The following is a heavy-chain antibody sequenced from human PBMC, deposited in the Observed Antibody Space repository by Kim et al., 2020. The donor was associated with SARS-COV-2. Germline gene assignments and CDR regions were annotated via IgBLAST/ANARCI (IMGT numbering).Heavy chain of an antibody. CDR3: AKTARDIVVVVAPDTKRGIFDP. J-gene: IGHJ5*02. D-gene: IGHD2-15*01. V-gene: IGHV3-23*01. CDR1: GFTFSSYA. Sequence: GGSLRLSCAASGFTFSSYAMSWVRQAPGKGLEWVSAISGSGGSTYYADSVKGRFTISRDNSKNTLYLQMNSLRAEDTAVYYCAKTARDIVVVVAPDTKRGIFDPWGQGTLVTVSS. CDR2: ISGSGGST.